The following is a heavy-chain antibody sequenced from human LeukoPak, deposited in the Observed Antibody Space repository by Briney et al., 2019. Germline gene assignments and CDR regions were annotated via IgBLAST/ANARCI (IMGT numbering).Heavy chain of an antibody. V-gene: IGHV3-23*01. CDR2: VSRFGGTT. D-gene: IGHD6-13*01. CDR1: GVTFDSYA. CDR3: VKHVGSRWSNNRFDP. Sequence: GRSLRLSWAASGVTFDSYAMSWVRQAPGKGLEWVSAVSRFGGTTYYADSAKGRFTISRDNSNNTVYLQMNSLRVGDTALYYCVKHVGSRWSNNRFDPWGQGILVTVS. J-gene: IGHJ5*02.